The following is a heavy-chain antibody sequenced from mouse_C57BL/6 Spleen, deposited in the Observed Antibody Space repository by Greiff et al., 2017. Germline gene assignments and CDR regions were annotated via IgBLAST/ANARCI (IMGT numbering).Heavy chain of an antibody. D-gene: IGHD2-10*01. V-gene: IGHV5-6*01. CDR2: ISSGGSYT. J-gene: IGHJ2*01. Sequence: EVQLVESGGDLVKPGGSLKLSCAASGFTFSSYGMSWVRQTPGKRLEWVATISSGGSYTYYPDSVKGRFTFSRDNAKNTLYLQMSSLKSEDTAMYYCARHGCRNYFDYWGQGTTLTVSS. CDR3: ARHGCRNYFDY. CDR1: GFTFSSYG.